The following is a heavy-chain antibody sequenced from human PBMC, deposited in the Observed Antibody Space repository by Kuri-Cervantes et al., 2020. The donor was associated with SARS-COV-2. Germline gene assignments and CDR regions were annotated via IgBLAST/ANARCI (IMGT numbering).Heavy chain of an antibody. V-gene: IGHV1-69*13. J-gene: IGHJ5*02. D-gene: IGHD1-26*01. CDR2: IIPIFGTA. Sequence: SVKVSCKASGGTFSSYAISWVRQAPGQGLEWMGGIIPIFGTANYAQKFQGRVTITADESTSTAYMELSSLRSEDTAVYYCARDLPGATGRGFDPWGQGILVTVSS. CDR1: GGTFSSYA. CDR3: ARDLPGATGRGFDP.